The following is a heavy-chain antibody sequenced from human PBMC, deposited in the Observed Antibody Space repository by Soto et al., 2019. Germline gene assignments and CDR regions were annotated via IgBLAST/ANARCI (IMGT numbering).Heavy chain of an antibody. CDR2: IIPIFGTA. V-gene: IGHV1-69*13. CDR3: ARGSGQWLAFDY. CDR1: GGTFSSYA. D-gene: IGHD6-19*01. Sequence: EASVKVSCKASGGTFSSYAISWVRQAPGQGLEWMGGIIPIFGTANYAQKFQGRVTITADESTSTAYMELSSLRSEDTAVYYCARGSGQWLAFDYWGQGTLVTVSS. J-gene: IGHJ4*02.